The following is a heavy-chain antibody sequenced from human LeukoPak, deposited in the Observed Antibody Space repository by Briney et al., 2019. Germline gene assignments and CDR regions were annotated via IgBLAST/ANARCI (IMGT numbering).Heavy chain of an antibody. J-gene: IGHJ5*02. CDR2: IYHSGST. Sequence: SETLSLTCAVSGGSISSSNWWSWIRQPPGKGLEWIGEIYHSGSTYYNPSLKSRVTISVDTSKNQFSLKLSSVTAADTAVYYCARRWSYSSSWYGEGDWFDPWGQGTLVTVSS. CDR1: GGSISSSNW. D-gene: IGHD6-13*01. V-gene: IGHV4-4*02. CDR3: ARRWSYSSSWYGEGDWFDP.